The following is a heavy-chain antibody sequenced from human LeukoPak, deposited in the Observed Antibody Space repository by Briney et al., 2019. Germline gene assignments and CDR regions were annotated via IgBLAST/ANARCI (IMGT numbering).Heavy chain of an antibody. J-gene: IGHJ4*02. CDR2: ISSSSSTI. CDR3: VKDGHCTHTSCYYFDY. CDR1: GFTFSSYS. D-gene: IGHD2-2*01. V-gene: IGHV3-48*01. Sequence: GGSLRLSCAASGFTFSSYSMNWVRQAPGKGLEWVSYISSSSSTIYYADSVKGRFTISRDSSKNTLFLQMNSLGAEDTAVYYCVKDGHCTHTSCYYFDYWGQGTLVTVSS.